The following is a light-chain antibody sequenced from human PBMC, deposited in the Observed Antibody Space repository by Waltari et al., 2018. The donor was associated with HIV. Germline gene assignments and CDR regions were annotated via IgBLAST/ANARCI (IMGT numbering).Light chain of an antibody. CDR2: GAS. J-gene: IGKJ2*02. Sequence: EIVLTQSPGTLSLSPGERATLSCRASQSVSSSYLAWYQQKPGQAPRLLIYGASSRATGIPDRFSGSGSGTDVTLTISRLEPEDFAVYYCHQYGSSPRTFGQGTKLEIK. V-gene: IGKV3-20*01. CDR3: HQYGSSPRT. CDR1: QSVSSSY.